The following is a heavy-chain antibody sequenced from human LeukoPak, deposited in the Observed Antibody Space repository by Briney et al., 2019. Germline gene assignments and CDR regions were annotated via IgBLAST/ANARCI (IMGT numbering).Heavy chain of an antibody. D-gene: IGHD1-26*01. Sequence: GGSLRLSCAASGFTFSSYEMNWVRQAPGKGLEWVSVIYSGGSTYYADSVKGRFTISRDNSKNTLYLQMNSLRAEDTAVYYCAKDAGYSGSYWRPFDYWGQGTLVTVSS. CDR1: GFTFSSYE. CDR3: AKDAGYSGSYWRPFDY. J-gene: IGHJ4*02. V-gene: IGHV3-66*01. CDR2: IYSGGST.